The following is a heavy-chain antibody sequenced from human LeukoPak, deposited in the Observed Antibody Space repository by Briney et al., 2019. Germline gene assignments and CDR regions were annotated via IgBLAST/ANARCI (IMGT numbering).Heavy chain of an antibody. Sequence: SQTLSLTCTVSGGSISSGSHYWSWIRQPAGKGLEWIGRVYTSGITEYSPSLRSRVTISVDTSKNQFSLKLSSVTAADTAVYYCARVLCSSTSCYTFDIWGQGTMVTVSS. V-gene: IGHV4-61*02. CDR2: VYTSGIT. CDR3: ARVLCSSTSCYTFDI. D-gene: IGHD2-2*02. CDR1: GGSISSGSHY. J-gene: IGHJ3*02.